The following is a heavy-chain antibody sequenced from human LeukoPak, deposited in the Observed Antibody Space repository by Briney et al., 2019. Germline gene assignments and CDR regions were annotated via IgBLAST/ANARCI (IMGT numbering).Heavy chain of an antibody. V-gene: IGHV3-21*01. CDR3: ARDRTSGSSSGH. D-gene: IGHD6-13*01. CDR2: ISSSSSYI. J-gene: IGHJ4*02. CDR1: GFTFSSYS. Sequence: PGGSLRLSCAASGFTFSSYSMNWVRQAPGKGLEWFSSISSSSSYIYYADSVKGRFTISRDNAKNSLYLQMNSLRAEDTAVYYCARDRTSGSSSGHWGQGTLVTVSS.